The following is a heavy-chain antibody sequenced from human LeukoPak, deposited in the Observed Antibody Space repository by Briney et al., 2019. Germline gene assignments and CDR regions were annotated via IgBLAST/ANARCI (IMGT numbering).Heavy chain of an antibody. Sequence: ASVKVSCEASGYTFTSYDISWVRQAPGQGLEWMGWISAYNGNTNYAQKLQGRVTMTTDTSTSTAYMELRSLRSDDTAVYYCARDDSGYDQFDYWGQGTLVTVSS. CDR1: GYTFTSYD. CDR3: ARDDSGYDQFDY. D-gene: IGHD5-12*01. CDR2: ISAYNGNT. J-gene: IGHJ4*02. V-gene: IGHV1-18*01.